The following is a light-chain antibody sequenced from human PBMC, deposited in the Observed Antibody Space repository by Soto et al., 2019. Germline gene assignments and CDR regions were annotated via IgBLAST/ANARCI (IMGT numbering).Light chain of an antibody. CDR3: QSYASSLSYV. CDR2: GNS. V-gene: IGLV1-40*01. J-gene: IGLJ1*01. Sequence: QSVLTQPPSVSGAPGQRVTISCTGSSSNIGAGYDVHWYQQLPGTAPKLLIYGNSNRPSGVLDRFSGSKSGTSASLAISGLQAADEADYYCQSYASSLSYVFGTGTKLTVL. CDR1: SSNIGAGYD.